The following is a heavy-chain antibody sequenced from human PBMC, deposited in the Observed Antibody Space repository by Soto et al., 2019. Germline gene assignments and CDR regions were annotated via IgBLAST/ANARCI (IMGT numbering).Heavy chain of an antibody. D-gene: IGHD6-19*01. CDR3: ARVIAVGGTRWFDS. CDR1: GGSVSSGPYR. Sequence: PSETLPLTCIVSGGSVSSGPYRWSWIRQPPGKGLECIGYIYSSGNANYIASLRSRLTISVDTSKNQFSLKLTSVTAADTAVYYCARVIAVGGTRWFDSWGQGTLVTVSS. V-gene: IGHV4-61*01. J-gene: IGHJ5*01. CDR2: IYSSGNA.